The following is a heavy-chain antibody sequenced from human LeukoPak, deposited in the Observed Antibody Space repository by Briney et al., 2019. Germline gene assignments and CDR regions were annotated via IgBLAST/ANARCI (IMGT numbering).Heavy chain of an antibody. CDR3: ARAGCGRSTCFDY. CDR1: GFTVSSNY. D-gene: IGHD2-2*01. J-gene: IGHJ4*02. CDR2: IYSGGST. V-gene: IGHV3-53*01. Sequence: GGSLRLSCAASGFTVSSNYMSWVRQAPGKGLEWVSVIYSGGSTYYADSVKGRFTISRDNSKNTLYLQMNSLRAEDTAVYYCARAGCGRSTCFDYWGQGTLVTVSS.